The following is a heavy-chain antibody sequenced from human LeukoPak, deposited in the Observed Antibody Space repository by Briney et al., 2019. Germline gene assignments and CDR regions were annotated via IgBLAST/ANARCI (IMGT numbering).Heavy chain of an antibody. CDR2: IKQDGSEE. Sequence: PGRCLRLSCAASGFTFSNYWMSWVRPAPGKGLGWVANIKQDGSEEVYVDSLKGRFTISRDNAKNSLFLQKNTLRAEDTAVYYCARDPYSSTWSYGMDVWGQGTTVAVSS. CDR1: GFTFSNYW. CDR3: ARDPYSSTWSYGMDV. J-gene: IGHJ6*02. V-gene: IGHV3-7*05. D-gene: IGHD6-6*01.